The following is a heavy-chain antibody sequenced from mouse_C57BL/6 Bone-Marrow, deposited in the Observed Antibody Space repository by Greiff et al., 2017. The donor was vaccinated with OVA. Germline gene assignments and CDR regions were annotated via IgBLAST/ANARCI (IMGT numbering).Heavy chain of an antibody. CDR3: AREDGNWFAY. V-gene: IGHV1-4*01. CDR1: GYTFTSYT. Sequence: QVQLQQSGAELTRPGASVKMSCKASGYTFTSYTMHWVKQRPGQGLEWIGYINPSSGYTKYNQKFKDKATLTADKSSSTAYMQLSSLTSEDSAVYYCAREDGNWFAYWGQGTLVTVSA. CDR2: INPSSGYT. D-gene: IGHD2-1*01. J-gene: IGHJ3*01.